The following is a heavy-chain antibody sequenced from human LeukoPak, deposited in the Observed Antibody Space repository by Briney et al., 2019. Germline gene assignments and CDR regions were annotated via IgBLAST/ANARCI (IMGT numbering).Heavy chain of an antibody. D-gene: IGHD6-13*01. CDR1: GYTFTSYG. CDR3: ARLVAAGSTLFDY. J-gene: IGHJ4*02. Sequence: GASVEVSCKASGYTFTSYGISWVRQAPGQGPEWMGWISAYNGNTNYAQKLQGRVTMTTDTSTSTAYMELRSLRSDDTAVYYCARLVAAGSTLFDYWGQGTLSPSPQ. V-gene: IGHV1-18*01. CDR2: ISAYNGNT.